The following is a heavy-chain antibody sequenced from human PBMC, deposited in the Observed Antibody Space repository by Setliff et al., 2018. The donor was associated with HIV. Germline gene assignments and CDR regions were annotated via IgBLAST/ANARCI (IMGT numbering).Heavy chain of an antibody. CDR3: ATRIRDGHRGYGYFDF. D-gene: IGHD5-12*01. Sequence: GASVKVSCKVSGYTVTELSINWVRQAPGKGPEGMGGFDPEDNKIVYAQKFQGRVTTTEDTSTDTAYMELSSLRPEDTAVYYCATRIRDGHRGYGYFDFWGQGTLVTVSS. V-gene: IGHV1-24*01. J-gene: IGHJ4*02. CDR2: FDPEDNKI. CDR1: GYTVTELS.